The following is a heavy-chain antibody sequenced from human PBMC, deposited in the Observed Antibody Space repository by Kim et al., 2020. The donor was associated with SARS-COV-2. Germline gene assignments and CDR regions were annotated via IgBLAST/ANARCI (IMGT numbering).Heavy chain of an antibody. V-gene: IGHV3-53*01. CDR2: IYANGST. D-gene: IGHD2-15*01. CDR3: ARQGYWSGLDY. J-gene: IGHJ4*02. CDR1: GFTVTTNY. Sequence: GGSLRLSCAASGFTVTTNYITWVRQAPGRGLEWVSVIYANGSTYYADSVKGRFSISRDNSKNMVYLQMDSLRAEDTAVYSCARQGYWSGLDYWGQGTLVTVSS.